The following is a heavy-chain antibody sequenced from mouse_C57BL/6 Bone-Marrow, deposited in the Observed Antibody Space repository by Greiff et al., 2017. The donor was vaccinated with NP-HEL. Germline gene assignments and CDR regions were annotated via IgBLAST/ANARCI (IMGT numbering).Heavy chain of an antibody. CDR3: ARERYYYGSEYFDV. CDR2: ISNLAYSI. CDR1: GFTFSDYG. V-gene: IGHV5-15*01. J-gene: IGHJ1*03. Sequence: EVQLVESGGGLVQPGGSLKLSCAASGFTFSDYGLAWVRQAPRKGPEWVAFISNLAYSIYYADTVTGRFTISSGNAKNTLYLEMSSLRAEDTAMYYCARERYYYGSEYFDVWGTGTTVTVSS. D-gene: IGHD1-1*01.